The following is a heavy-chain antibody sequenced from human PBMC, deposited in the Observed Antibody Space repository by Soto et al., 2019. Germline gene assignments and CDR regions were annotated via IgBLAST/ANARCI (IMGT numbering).Heavy chain of an antibody. CDR1: GFTFSSYG. J-gene: IGHJ4*02. D-gene: IGHD5-18*01. V-gene: IGHV3-33*01. CDR3: ATAPPWIQLWSLNY. CDR2: IWYDGSNK. Sequence: GGSLRLSCAASGFTFSSYGMYWVRQAPGKGLEWVAVIWYDGSNKYYADSVKGRFTISRDNSKNTLYLQMNSLRAEDTAVYYCATAPPWIQLWSLNYWGQGTLVTVSS.